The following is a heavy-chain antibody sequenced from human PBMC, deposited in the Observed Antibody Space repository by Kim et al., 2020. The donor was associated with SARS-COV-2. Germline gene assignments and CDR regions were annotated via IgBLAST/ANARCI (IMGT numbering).Heavy chain of an antibody. Sequence: GGSLRLSCVASGFRSSDHYMDWVRQTPGKGLEWLGRTKNRAENYDTEYAASVRGRFTISIDTSTTSLFLHMNSLQVAATAVYYCVRGQGGANSAGDYWAKGTLDTVTP. CDR2: TKNRAENYDT. CDR3: VRGQGGANSAGDY. D-gene: IGHD6-25*01. J-gene: IGHJ4*02. V-gene: IGHV3-72*01. CDR1: GFRSSDHY.